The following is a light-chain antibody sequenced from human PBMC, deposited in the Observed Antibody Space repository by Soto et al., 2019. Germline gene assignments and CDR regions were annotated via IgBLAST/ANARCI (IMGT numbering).Light chain of an antibody. Sequence: QSVLTQPASVSGSPGQSITISCTGTSSDVGSYNLVSWYQQHPGKAPKLMIYEGSKRPSGVSNRFSGSKSGNTASLTISGLQAEDEADYYGCSYAGSRTYVFCTGTKLTVL. CDR1: SSDVGSYNL. J-gene: IGLJ1*01. CDR3: CSYAGSRTYV. V-gene: IGLV2-23*01. CDR2: EGS.